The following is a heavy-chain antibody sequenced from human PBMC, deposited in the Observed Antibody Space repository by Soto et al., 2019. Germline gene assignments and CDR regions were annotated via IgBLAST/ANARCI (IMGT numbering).Heavy chain of an antibody. Sequence: ESGGGVVQPGRSLRLSCAASGFTFSSYAMHWVRQAPGKGLEWVAVISYDGSNKYYADSVKGRFTISRDNSKNTLYLQMNSLRAEDTAVYYCARDLGGWFDPWGQGTLVTVSS. J-gene: IGHJ5*02. CDR1: GFTFSSYA. CDR2: ISYDGSNK. V-gene: IGHV3-30-3*01. D-gene: IGHD2-15*01. CDR3: ARDLGGWFDP.